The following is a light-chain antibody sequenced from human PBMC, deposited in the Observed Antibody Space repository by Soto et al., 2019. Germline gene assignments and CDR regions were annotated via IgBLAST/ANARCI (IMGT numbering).Light chain of an antibody. V-gene: IGKV1-9*01. CDR1: QGISTY. CDR2: AAS. Sequence: IQLTQSPSSLSASIGDRVTITCRAGQGISTYLAWYQQKARKAPKLLIYAASTLQSGVPSRFSGSGSGTDFTLTISSLQPEDFATYYCQQLHSYPLTFGGGTKVDIK. J-gene: IGKJ4*01. CDR3: QQLHSYPLT.